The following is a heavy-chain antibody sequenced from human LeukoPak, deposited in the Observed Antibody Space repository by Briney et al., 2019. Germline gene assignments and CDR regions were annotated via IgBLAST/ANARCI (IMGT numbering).Heavy chain of an antibody. V-gene: IGHV4-31*03. J-gene: IGHJ4*02. Sequence: PSETLSLTCTVSGGSISSGGYYWSWIRQHPGKGLEWIGYIYYSGSTYYNPSLKSRVTISVDTSKNQFSLKLSSVTAADTAVYYCARGPYYYDSSGYYSSWDFDYWGQGTLVTVSS. CDR2: IYYSGST. CDR3: ARGPYYYDSSGYYSSWDFDY. D-gene: IGHD3-22*01. CDR1: GGSISSGGYY.